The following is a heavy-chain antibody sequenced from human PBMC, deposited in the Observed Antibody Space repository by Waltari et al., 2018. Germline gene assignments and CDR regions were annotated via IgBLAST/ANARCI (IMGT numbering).Heavy chain of an antibody. Sequence: EVQLVESGGGLVQPGGSLRLSCASSGVTFSSYWLPLVRQAPGKGLVGVSRINSDGSGTIYADSVKGRFTISRDNAKNTLYLQLNSLRVEDTAVYYCAREPSPDSSGYFYYYMDVWGKGTTVTVSS. J-gene: IGHJ6*03. CDR2: INSDGSGT. D-gene: IGHD3-22*01. CDR3: AREPSPDSSGYFYYYMDV. V-gene: IGHV3-74*01. CDR1: GVTFSSYW.